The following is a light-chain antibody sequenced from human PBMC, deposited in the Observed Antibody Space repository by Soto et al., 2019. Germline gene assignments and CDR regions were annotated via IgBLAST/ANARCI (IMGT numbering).Light chain of an antibody. CDR3: CSYAGSYTYV. J-gene: IGLJ1*01. CDR1: SSDVGGYNY. CDR2: DVS. V-gene: IGLV2-11*01. Sequence: QSVLTQPGSVSESPGQSVTISCTGTSSDVGGYNYVSWYQHHPGKAPKLMIYDVSKRPSGVPDRFSGSKSGNTASLTISGLQAEDEADYYCCSYAGSYTYVFGTGTKVTVL.